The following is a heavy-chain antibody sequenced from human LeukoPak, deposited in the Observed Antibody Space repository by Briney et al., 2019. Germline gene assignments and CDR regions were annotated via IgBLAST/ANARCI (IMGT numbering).Heavy chain of an antibody. CDR2: IIGRGYST. CDR1: GFTFSNYA. Sequence: GGSLRLSCAASGFTFSNYAMSWVRQAPGKGLEWVSAIIGRGYSTFYADSVKGRFTISRDNSKNTLYLQMNSLSAEDTALYYCAKRDSSGSYYFDYWGQGALVTISS. J-gene: IGHJ4*02. CDR3: AKRDSSGSYYFDY. V-gene: IGHV3-23*01. D-gene: IGHD6-19*01.